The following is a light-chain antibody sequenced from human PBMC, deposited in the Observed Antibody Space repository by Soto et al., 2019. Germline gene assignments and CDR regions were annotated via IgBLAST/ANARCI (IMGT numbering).Light chain of an antibody. CDR3: QQYNNWPGT. CDR1: QNVSSN. J-gene: IGKJ1*01. Sequence: EIVGTQSPGTLSLSPGERATLSCRASQNVSSNYLAWYQQRPGQAPRLLMYGAFIRATGIPDRISGSGSGTEFTLTISSLQSEDFTIYYCQQYNNWPGTFGQGTKVDIK. V-gene: IGKV3D-15*01. CDR2: GAF.